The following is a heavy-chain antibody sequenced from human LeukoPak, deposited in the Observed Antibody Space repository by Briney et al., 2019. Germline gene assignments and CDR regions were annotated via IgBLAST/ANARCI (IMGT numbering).Heavy chain of an antibody. J-gene: IGHJ4*02. V-gene: IGHV3-20*04. CDR3: ARDTIAAAGWRH. D-gene: IGHD6-13*01. CDR2: INWNGGST. Sequence: PGGSLRLSCAASGFTFDDYGMSWVRQAPGKGLEWVSGINWNGGSTGYADSVKGRFTISRDNSKNTLYLQMNSLRAEDTAVYYCARDTIAAAGWRHWGQGTLVTVSS. CDR1: GFTFDDYG.